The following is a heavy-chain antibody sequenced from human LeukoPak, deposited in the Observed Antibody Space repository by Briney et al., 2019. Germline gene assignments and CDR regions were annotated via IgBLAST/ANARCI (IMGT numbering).Heavy chain of an antibody. D-gene: IGHD4-17*01. CDR2: VSHTGRT. V-gene: IGHV4/OR15-8*01. CDR3: ASRDDSGPY. CDR1: GGSIYSPNW. Sequence: PSATLSLTCVVSGGSIYSPNWWTWVRQPPGKGLEWIGEVSHTGRTNYHPSLQSRGTISLDESKNHFSLRVTSMTAADTAVYYCASRDDSGPYWGQGTLVTVSS. J-gene: IGHJ4*02.